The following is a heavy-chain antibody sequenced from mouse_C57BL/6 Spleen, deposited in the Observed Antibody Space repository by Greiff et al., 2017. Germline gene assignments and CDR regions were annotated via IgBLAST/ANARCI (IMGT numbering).Heavy chain of an antibody. CDR1: GFTFSSYG. CDR3: ARRWDGFAY. Sequence: EVQGVESGGDLVKPGGSLKLSCAASGFTFSSYGMSWVRQTPDKRLEWVATISSGGSYTYYPDSVKGRFTISRDNAKNTLYLQMSSLKSEDTAMYYCARRWDGFAYWGQGTLVTVSA. J-gene: IGHJ3*01. CDR2: ISSGGSYT. V-gene: IGHV5-6*01. D-gene: IGHD4-1*01.